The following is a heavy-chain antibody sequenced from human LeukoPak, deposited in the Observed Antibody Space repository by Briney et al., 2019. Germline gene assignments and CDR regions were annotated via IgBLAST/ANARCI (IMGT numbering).Heavy chain of an antibody. J-gene: IGHJ4*02. V-gene: IGHV1-3*03. CDR1: GYTFTSYA. Sequence: ASVKVSCKASGYTFTSYAMHWVRQAPGQRLEWMGWINAGNGDTKYSQEFQGRVTITRDTSASTAYMELSSLRSEDMAVYYCAREWDSSGWYDYWGQGTLVTVSP. CDR3: AREWDSSGWYDY. CDR2: INAGNGDT. D-gene: IGHD6-19*01.